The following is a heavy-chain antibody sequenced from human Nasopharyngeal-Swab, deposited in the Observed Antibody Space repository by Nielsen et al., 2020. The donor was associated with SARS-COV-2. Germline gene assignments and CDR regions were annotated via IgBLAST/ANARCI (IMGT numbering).Heavy chain of an antibody. J-gene: IGHJ4*02. CDR3: ARDVRWLQSFDV. V-gene: IGHV3-11*06. CDR2: SRSDGTWT. Sequence: GGSLRLSCAASGFIFSDYYMTWLRQAPGKGLEWVAHSRSDGTWTNYGDSVKGRFTISRDDAKNSLYLQLSSLRVDDTGVYYCARDVRWLQSFDVWGQGTLVTVSS. D-gene: IGHD5-24*01. CDR1: GFIFSDYY.